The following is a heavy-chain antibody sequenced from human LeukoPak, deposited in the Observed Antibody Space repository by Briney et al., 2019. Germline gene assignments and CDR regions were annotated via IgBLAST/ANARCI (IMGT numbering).Heavy chain of an antibody. CDR1: GGSISSYY. V-gene: IGHV4-4*07. CDR2: IYYSGST. Sequence: PSETLSLTCTVSGGSISSYYWSWIRQPAGKGLEWIGRIYYSGSTNYNPSLKSRVTLSIDTSKNQFSLKLSSVTAADTAVYYCAREGSHWGNNWFDPWGQGTLVTVSS. D-gene: IGHD3-16*01. J-gene: IGHJ5*02. CDR3: AREGSHWGNNWFDP.